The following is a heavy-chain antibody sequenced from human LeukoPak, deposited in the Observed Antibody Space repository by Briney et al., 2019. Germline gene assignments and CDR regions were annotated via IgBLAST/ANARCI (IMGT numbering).Heavy chain of an antibody. Sequence: SETLSLTCTVSGGSISSSSYYWGWIRQPPGKGLEWIGSIYYSGSTYYNPSLKSRVTISVDTSKNQFSLKLSSVTAADTAVYYCARVYDYGGNFDYWGQGTLVTVSS. CDR2: IYYSGST. V-gene: IGHV4-39*07. CDR1: GGSISSSSYY. J-gene: IGHJ4*02. CDR3: ARVYDYGGNFDY. D-gene: IGHD4-23*01.